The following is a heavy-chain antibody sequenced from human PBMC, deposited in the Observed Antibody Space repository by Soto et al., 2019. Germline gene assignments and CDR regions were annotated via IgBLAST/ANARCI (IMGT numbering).Heavy chain of an antibody. CDR3: ARDFATTVVPGDGWLDR. D-gene: IGHD4-4*01. Sequence: QVQLVQSGSEVKKPGASVKVSCKTSGYIFRNYGISSVRQAPGQGLEWMGWITAFNGKIEYAQNFQGRVTMTTDTFTTTAYMELRGLRSDDTAIYYCARDFATTVVPGDGWLDRWGQGTLITVSS. CDR1: GYIFRNYG. CDR2: ITAFNGKI. J-gene: IGHJ5*02. V-gene: IGHV1-18*01.